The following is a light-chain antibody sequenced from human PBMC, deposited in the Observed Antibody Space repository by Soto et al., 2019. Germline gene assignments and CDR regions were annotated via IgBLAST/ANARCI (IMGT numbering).Light chain of an antibody. Sequence: DIQMTQSPSTLRASVGDRFAIACRASKSISSWLAWYPQRPGKAPKILIYDASSLESGVQSRFSGSGAGTECTRTISSLQHDDVTTAYCPQYNSCSMTFGQGTQVDIK. CDR3: PQYNSCSMT. V-gene: IGKV1-5*01. J-gene: IGKJ1*01. CDR1: KSISSW. CDR2: DAS.